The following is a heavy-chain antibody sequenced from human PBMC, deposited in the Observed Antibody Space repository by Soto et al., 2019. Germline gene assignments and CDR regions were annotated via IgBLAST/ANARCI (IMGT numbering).Heavy chain of an antibody. D-gene: IGHD3-10*01. CDR1: GGSISSSNW. V-gene: IGHV4-4*02. J-gene: IGHJ4*02. Sequence: QVQLQESGPGLVKPSGTLSLTCAVSGGSISSSNWWSWVRQSPGKGLEWIGEIYHSGTTNYNPSLKSRVTISGDKSKKQFSLNLTSVTAADTAVYYCARGWGSGSYSMLGYWGQGTLVTVSS. CDR3: ARGWGSGSYSMLGY. CDR2: IYHSGTT.